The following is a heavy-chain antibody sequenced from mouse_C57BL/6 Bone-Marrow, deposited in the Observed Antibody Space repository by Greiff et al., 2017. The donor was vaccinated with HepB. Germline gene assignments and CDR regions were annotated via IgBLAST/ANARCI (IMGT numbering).Heavy chain of an antibody. D-gene: IGHD2-3*01. CDR1: GYSITSGYY. J-gene: IGHJ3*01. CDR3: ARDGGYYPRCAY. CDR2: ISYDGSN. Sequence: EVHLVESGPGLVKPSQSLSLTCSVTGYSITSGYYWNWIRQFPGNKLEWMGYISYDGSNNYNPSLKNRISITRDTAKNQFFLKLNSVTTEDTATYYCARDGGYYPRCAYWGEGALGTVSA. V-gene: IGHV3-6*01.